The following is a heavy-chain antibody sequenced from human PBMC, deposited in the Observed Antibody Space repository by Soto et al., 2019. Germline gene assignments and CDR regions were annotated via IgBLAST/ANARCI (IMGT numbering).Heavy chain of an antibody. CDR1: GDAISSDDYY. Sequence: QLVLQESGPGLVKPSQTLSLTCNVSGDAISSDDYYWNWIRQPPGKGLEWIGYIHYSGSAYYNPSLQSRVTISVDTSKNQFSLRLSSVTAADTAVYYCARLHYVGQGTLVTVSS. CDR3: ARLHY. J-gene: IGHJ4*02. CDR2: IHYSGSA. V-gene: IGHV4-30-4*01.